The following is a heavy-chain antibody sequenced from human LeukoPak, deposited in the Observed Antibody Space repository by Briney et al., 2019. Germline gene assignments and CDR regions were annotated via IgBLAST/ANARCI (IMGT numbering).Heavy chain of an antibody. D-gene: IGHD6-13*01. J-gene: IGHJ4*02. CDR1: GGSISSSSYY. V-gene: IGHV4-39*07. CDR3: ARGRYLTTLGSAAAGFLDY. Sequence: TSETLSLTCTVSGGSISSSSYYWGWIRQPPGKGLEWIGSIYYSGSTYYNPSLKSRVTMSVDTSQKQFSLRLTSVRAADTAVYYCARGRYLTTLGSAAAGFLDYWGQGTLVTVSS. CDR2: IYYSGST.